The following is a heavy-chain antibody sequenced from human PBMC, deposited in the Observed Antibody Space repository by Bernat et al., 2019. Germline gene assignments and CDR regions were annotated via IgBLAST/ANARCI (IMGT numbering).Heavy chain of an antibody. Sequence: QVQLVQSGGGVVQPGRSLRLPCAAFGFTFSNHAIHWVRQAPGKGLEWVAVVSDDGNIQYYADSVKGRFIVSRDNSKNTLYLQMNSLSPDDTAVYYCVRAQGPYYFDYWGQGAPVTVTS. CDR3: VRAQGPYYFDY. V-gene: IGHV3-30-3*01. CDR1: GFTFSNHA. CDR2: VSDDGNIQ. J-gene: IGHJ4*02.